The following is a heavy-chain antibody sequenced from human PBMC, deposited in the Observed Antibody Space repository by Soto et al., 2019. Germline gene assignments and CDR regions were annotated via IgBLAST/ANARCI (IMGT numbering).Heavy chain of an antibody. D-gene: IGHD3-22*01. J-gene: IGHJ4*02. CDR1: GYTFRSYG. CDR3: ARDWSRYYDNSGLIWFY. CDR2: ISAYNGDT. V-gene: IGHV1-18*04. Sequence: QIQLVQSGGEVKKPGASVKVSCKASGYTFRSYGISWVRQAPGQGLEWVGWISAYNGDTHYAPKFQDRITLTTDTSTDTAYLELRSLSLDDTAVYYCARDWSRYYDNSGLIWFYWGQGSLVTVSS.